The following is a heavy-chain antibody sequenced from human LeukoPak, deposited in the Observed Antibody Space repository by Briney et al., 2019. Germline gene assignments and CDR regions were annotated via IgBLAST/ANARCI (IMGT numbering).Heavy chain of an antibody. D-gene: IGHD6-6*01. CDR3: AKDRYSSSSGLDY. J-gene: IGHJ4*02. V-gene: IGHV3-30-3*01. CDR1: GFTFSSYA. CDR2: ISYDGSNK. Sequence: GGSLRLSCAASGFTFSSYAMHWVRQAPGKGLEWVAVISYDGSNKYYADSVKGRFTISRDNSKNTLYLQMNSLRAEDTAVYYCAKDRYSSSSGLDYWGQGTLVTVSS.